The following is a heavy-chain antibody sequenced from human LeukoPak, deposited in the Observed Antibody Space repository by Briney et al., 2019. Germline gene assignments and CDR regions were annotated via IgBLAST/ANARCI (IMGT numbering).Heavy chain of an antibody. CDR1: GFTLSNYW. CDR2: IKQDGSEK. Sequence: GGSLRLSCAASGFTLSNYWMTWVRQAPGKGLEWVANIKQDGSEKYCVDSVKGRFTISRDNAKNSLYLQMNSLRAEDTAVYYCAKPTDYWGQGTLVTVSS. CDR3: AKPTDY. V-gene: IGHV3-7*01. J-gene: IGHJ4*02.